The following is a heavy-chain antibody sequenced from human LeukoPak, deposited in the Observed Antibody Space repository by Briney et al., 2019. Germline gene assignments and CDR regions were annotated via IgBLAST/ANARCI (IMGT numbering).Heavy chain of an antibody. CDR1: GGSINSGGYY. CDR3: ARLDGPPHYDFWSGYYNNWFDP. CDR2: IYHSGTT. J-gene: IGHJ5*02. V-gene: IGHV4-31*03. Sequence: SETLSLTCTVSGGSINSGGYYWSWIRQHPGKGLEWIGYIYHSGTTYYNPSLKSRVTISVDTSKNQFSLKLSSVTAADTAVYYCARLDGPPHYDFWSGYYNNWFDPWGQGTLVTVSS. D-gene: IGHD3-3*01.